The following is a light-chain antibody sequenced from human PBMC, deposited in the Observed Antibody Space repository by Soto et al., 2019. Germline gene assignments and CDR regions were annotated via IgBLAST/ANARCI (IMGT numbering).Light chain of an antibody. CDR1: SSNIGNNY. Sequence: QSALTQPPSASGTPGQRVTISCSGTSSNIGNNYVCWYQHLPGTAPKLLIYRNNQRPSGVPDRFSGSKSGTSASLAISGLRSDDEADYYCAAWDDSLSGVVFGGGTKVTVL. J-gene: IGLJ2*01. CDR2: RNN. CDR3: AAWDDSLSGVV. V-gene: IGLV1-47*01.